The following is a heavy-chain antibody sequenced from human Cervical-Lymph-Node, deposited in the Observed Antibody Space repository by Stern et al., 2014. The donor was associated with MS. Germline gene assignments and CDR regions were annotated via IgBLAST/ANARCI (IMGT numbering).Heavy chain of an antibody. Sequence: QLVQSGGGVVQPGRSLRLSCAASGFMFSYYSMHWVRQAPGKGLEWVAVISNDGNNKYYPDSVKGRFTSSRDNSKNALSLQMNSLRPEDTAVYFCARSIGDCGCGTCYSEFDLWGQGALVTVSS. V-gene: IGHV3-30-3*01. D-gene: IGHD2-15*01. J-gene: IGHJ5*02. CDR2: ISNDGNNK. CDR3: ARSIGDCGCGTCYSEFDL. CDR1: GFMFSYYS.